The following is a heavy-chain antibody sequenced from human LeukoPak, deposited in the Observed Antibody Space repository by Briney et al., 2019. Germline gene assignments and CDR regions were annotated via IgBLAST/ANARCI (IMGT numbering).Heavy chain of an antibody. V-gene: IGHV1-2*02. J-gene: IGHJ4*02. D-gene: IGHD1-26*01. Sequence: ASVKVSCKASGYTFTGYYMHWVRQAPGQGLEWMGWINPNSGGTNYAQKFQGRVTMTRDTSISTAYMELSRLRSDDTAVYYCARAISGSSPGAYFDYWGQGTLVTVSS. CDR2: INPNSGGT. CDR1: GYTFTGYY. CDR3: ARAISGSSPGAYFDY.